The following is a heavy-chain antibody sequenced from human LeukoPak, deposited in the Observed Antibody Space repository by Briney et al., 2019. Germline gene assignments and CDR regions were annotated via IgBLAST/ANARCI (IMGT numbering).Heavy chain of an antibody. V-gene: IGHV3-30*02. Sequence: GGSLRLSCAASGFTFSSYGMHWVRQAPGKGLEWVALIRYDGSNKYYADSVKGRFTISRDNSKNTLYLQMNSLRAEDTAVYYCAKDSPPRYCSSTSCLLDYWGQGTLVTVSS. CDR1: GFTFSSYG. D-gene: IGHD2-2*01. CDR3: AKDSPPRYCSSTSCLLDY. J-gene: IGHJ4*02. CDR2: IRYDGSNK.